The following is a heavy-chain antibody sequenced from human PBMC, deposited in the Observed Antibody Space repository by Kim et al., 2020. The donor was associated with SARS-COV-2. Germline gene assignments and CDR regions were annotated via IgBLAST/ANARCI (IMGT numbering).Heavy chain of an antibody. CDR2: ISWRSDNI. Sequence: GGSLRLSCAASGFTFGDYAMHWVRQAPGKGLEWVSGISWRSDNIYYAGSVEGRFTISRDNAKNSLFLQMSGLRHEDTAVYYCARDLSGLDCTSTTCFIYGIDVWGQGTTVTVSS. D-gene: IGHD2-2*01. CDR3: ARDLSGLDCTSTTCFIYGIDV. V-gene: IGHV3-9*01. J-gene: IGHJ6*02. CDR1: GFTFGDYA.